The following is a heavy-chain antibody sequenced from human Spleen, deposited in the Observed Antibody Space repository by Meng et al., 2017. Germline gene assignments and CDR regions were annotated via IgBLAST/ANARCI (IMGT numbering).Heavy chain of an antibody. CDR3: ASNGWYCLDY. CDR1: RGSISSDNW. D-gene: IGHD2-8*02. Sequence: QVELQGSGPGLVKPSGPPSLTCAVSRGSISSDNWWSWVRQPPGKGLEWIGEIYHSGSANYNPSLKSRVTISVDTSKNQFSLNLMSVTAADTAVYYCASNGWYCLDYWGQGTLVTVSS. J-gene: IGHJ4*02. V-gene: IGHV4-4*02. CDR2: IYHSGSA.